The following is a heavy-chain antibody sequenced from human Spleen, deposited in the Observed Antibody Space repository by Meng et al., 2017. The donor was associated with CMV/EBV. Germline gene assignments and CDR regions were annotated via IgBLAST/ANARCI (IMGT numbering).Heavy chain of an antibody. J-gene: IGHJ3*02. CDR3: ARISGGTPVNAFDI. CDR1: GFIVSSDN. V-gene: IGHV3-53*01. Sequence: GGSLRLSCAASGFIVSSDNMNWVRQSPGKGLEWVSILYIDGSTSYAASVKGRFTISRDISKNTLNLQMNSLGDEDTAIYYCARISGGTPVNAFDIWGQGAMVTVSS. CDR2: LYIDGST. D-gene: IGHD3-10*01.